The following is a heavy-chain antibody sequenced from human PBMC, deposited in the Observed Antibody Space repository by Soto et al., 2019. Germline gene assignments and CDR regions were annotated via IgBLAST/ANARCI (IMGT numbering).Heavy chain of an antibody. CDR1: GFAFSGYG. CDR3: AKSIAVAVDAFDI. CDR2: ISYDGSNK. V-gene: IGHV3-30*18. J-gene: IGHJ3*02. Sequence: PGGSLRLSCAASGFAFSGYGMHWVRQAPGKGLEWVAVISYDGSNKYYADSVKGRFTISRDNSKNTLYLQMNSLRAEDTAVYYCAKSIAVAVDAFDIWGQGTMVTVSS. D-gene: IGHD6-19*01.